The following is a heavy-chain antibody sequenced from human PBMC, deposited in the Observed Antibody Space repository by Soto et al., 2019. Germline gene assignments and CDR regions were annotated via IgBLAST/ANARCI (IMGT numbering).Heavy chain of an antibody. D-gene: IGHD3-10*01. Sequence: ASVKVSCKASGYTFTSYDINWVRQATGQGLEWMGWMNPNSGNTGYAQKFQGRVTMTRNTSISTAYMELSSLRSEDTAVYYCARGSGSAAYYYYYYYMDVWGKGTTVTVSS. CDR1: GYTFTSYD. CDR3: ARGSGSAAYYYYYYYMDV. J-gene: IGHJ6*03. CDR2: MNPNSGNT. V-gene: IGHV1-8*01.